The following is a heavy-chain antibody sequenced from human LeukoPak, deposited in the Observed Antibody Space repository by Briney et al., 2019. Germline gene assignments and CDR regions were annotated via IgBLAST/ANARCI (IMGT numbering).Heavy chain of an antibody. CDR1: GYRFTSYW. Sequence: GESLKISFKGSGYRFTSYWIGWVRPMPGKGLEWMGIIYPGDSDTRYSPSFQGQVTISADKSISTAYLQWSSLKASDTAMYYCARLIGDSSGYYFLFDYWGQGTLVTVSS. D-gene: IGHD3-22*01. CDR2: IYPGDSDT. V-gene: IGHV5-51*01. CDR3: ARLIGDSSGYYFLFDY. J-gene: IGHJ4*02.